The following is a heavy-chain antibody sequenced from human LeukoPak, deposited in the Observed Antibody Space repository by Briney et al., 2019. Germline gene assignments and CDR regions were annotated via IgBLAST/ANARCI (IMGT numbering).Heavy chain of an antibody. J-gene: IGHJ4*02. D-gene: IGHD3-10*01. CDR2: INNDGSST. CDR1: GFTFSNYW. Sequence: GGSLRLSCAASGFTFSNYWMHWVRQGPGKGLVWVSRINNDGSSTSYADSVKGRFTISRDNAKNTMYLQMNSLRAEDTAVYYCAKECEQHYYKQWGQGTLVTVSS. V-gene: IGHV3-74*01. CDR3: AKECEQHYYKQ.